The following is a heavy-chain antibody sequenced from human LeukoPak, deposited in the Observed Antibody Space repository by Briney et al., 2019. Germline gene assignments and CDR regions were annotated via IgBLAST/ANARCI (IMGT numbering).Heavy chain of an antibody. J-gene: IGHJ4*02. V-gene: IGHV1-2*02. D-gene: IGHD6-19*01. CDR3: ARDGAIAVAGNGFDY. Sequence: GASVKVSCKASGYTFTSYGISWVRQAPGQGPEWMGWINPNSGGTNYAQKFQGRVTMTRDTSISTAYMELSRLRSDDTAVYYCARDGAIAVAGNGFDYWGQGTLVTVSS. CDR2: INPNSGGT. CDR1: GYTFTSYG.